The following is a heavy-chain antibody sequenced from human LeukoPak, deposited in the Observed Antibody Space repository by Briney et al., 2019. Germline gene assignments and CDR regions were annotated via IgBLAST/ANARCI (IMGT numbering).Heavy chain of an antibody. CDR3: AKRTPAADYYYYYYMDV. V-gene: IGHV3-21*01. D-gene: IGHD6-13*01. CDR2: ISSSSSYI. Sequence: GGSLRLSCAASGFTFSSYSMNWVRQAPGKGLEWVSSISSSSSYIYYADYVKGRFTISRDNSKNTLYLQMNSLRAEDTAVYYCAKRTPAADYYYYYYMDVWGKGTTVTVSS. CDR1: GFTFSSYS. J-gene: IGHJ6*03.